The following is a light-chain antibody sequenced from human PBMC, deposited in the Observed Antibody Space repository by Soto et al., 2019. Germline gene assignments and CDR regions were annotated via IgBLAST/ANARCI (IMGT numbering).Light chain of an antibody. CDR2: DAS. V-gene: IGKV1-5*01. CDR3: QQYNRMGT. J-gene: IGKJ1*01. CDR1: QSISSW. Sequence: DIQMTQSPSTLSASVGDRVTITCRASQSISSWLAWYQQKPGKAPKLLIYDASSLESGVPSRFSGSGSGTEFPLTISSLQPDDFATYYCQQYNRMGTFGQGTKVEIK.